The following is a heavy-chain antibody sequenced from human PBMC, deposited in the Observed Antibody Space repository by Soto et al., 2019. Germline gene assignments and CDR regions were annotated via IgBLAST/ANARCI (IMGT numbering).Heavy chain of an antibody. D-gene: IGHD1-1*01. J-gene: IGHJ6*03. V-gene: IGHV3-43*01. CDR1: GFTFDDYT. CDR2: ISWDGGST. Sequence: GGSLRLSCAASGFTFDDYTMHWVRQAPGKGLEWVSLISWDGGSTYYADSVKGRFTISRDNSKNSLYLQMNSLRTEDTALYYCAKDTGGTTNYYYYMDVWGKGTTVTVSS. CDR3: AKDTGGTTNYYYYMDV.